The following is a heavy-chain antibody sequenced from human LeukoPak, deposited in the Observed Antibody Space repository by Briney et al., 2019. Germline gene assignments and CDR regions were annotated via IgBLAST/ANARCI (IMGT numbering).Heavy chain of an antibody. V-gene: IGHV4-39*07. Sequence: SETLSLTCTVSGGSISSSSYYWGWIRQPPGKGLEWIGSINYSGSTYSNPSLKRRVTISVNTSKNQFSLMLSSVTAAHTAVYFCARAKAAGPFDYWGQGTLVTVSS. CDR3: ARAKAAGPFDY. D-gene: IGHD6-13*01. J-gene: IGHJ4*02. CDR2: INYSGST. CDR1: GGSISSSSYY.